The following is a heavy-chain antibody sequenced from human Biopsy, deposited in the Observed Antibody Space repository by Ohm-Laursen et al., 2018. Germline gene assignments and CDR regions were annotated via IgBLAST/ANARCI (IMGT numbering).Heavy chain of an antibody. CDR2: IIAVSGLV. Sequence: SSVKVSCNPSGGTFSNYAISWVRQAPGEGLEWMGGIIAVSGLVNYAPKFQGRVSITADKSTTTAYMELSNLKSEDTAVYYCATPFQYYDSWGGYPPFDHWGQGTLVTVSS. CDR1: GGTFSNYA. V-gene: IGHV1-69*17. CDR3: ATPFQYYDSWGGYPPFDH. D-gene: IGHD3-3*01. J-gene: IGHJ4*02.